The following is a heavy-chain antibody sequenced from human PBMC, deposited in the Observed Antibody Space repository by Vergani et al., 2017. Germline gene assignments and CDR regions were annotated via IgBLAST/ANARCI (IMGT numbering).Heavy chain of an antibody. J-gene: IGHJ5*02. V-gene: IGHV4-61*02. CDR3: ARGLRRFLELFDP. CDR1: GGSISSGSYY. Sequence: QVQLQESGPGLVKPSQTLSLTCTVSGGSISSGSYYWSWIRQPAGKGLEWIGRIYTSGSTNYNPSLKSRVTISVDTSKNQFSLKLSSVTAADTAVYYCARGLRRFLELFDPWGKGTLVTVSS. CDR2: IYTSGST. D-gene: IGHD3-3*01.